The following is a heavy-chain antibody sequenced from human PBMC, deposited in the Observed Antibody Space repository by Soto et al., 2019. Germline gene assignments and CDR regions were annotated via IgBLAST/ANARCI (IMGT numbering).Heavy chain of an antibody. V-gene: IGHV3-23*01. CDR2: ISGSGNGT. CDR3: AKDGGIAGAVEYFQH. D-gene: IGHD6-13*01. J-gene: IGHJ1*01. Sequence: EVQLLESGGGLVQPGGSLRLSCAASGFTFSTYAMSWVRQAPGKGLEWVSGISGSGNGTYYADSVKGRFTISRDNSKNTLHLQMNSLRAEDTAVYYCAKDGGIAGAVEYFQHWGQGTLVTVSS. CDR1: GFTFSTYA.